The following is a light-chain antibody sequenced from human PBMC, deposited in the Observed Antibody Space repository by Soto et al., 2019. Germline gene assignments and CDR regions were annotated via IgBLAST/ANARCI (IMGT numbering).Light chain of an antibody. CDR2: GAS. CDR1: QSVSSN. J-gene: IGKJ2*01. CDR3: QQYNNWPGYT. Sequence: EIVMTQSPATLSVSPGERATLSCRASQSVSSNFAWYQQKPGQAPRLLIYGASTRATGIPARFSGSGSGTEFTLNISSLLSEDFAVYYCQQYNNWPGYTFGQGTKLEIK. V-gene: IGKV3-15*01.